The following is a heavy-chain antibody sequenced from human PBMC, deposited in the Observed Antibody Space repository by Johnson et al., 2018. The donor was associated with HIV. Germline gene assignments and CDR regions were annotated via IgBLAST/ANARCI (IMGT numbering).Heavy chain of an antibody. Sequence: VQLVESGGGMVQPGGSLRLSCAASGLTVSTNYMSWVRQAPGRGLEWVSVVYSDGNTYYADSVKGLFTISRDNSKNTLYLQMNSLRAEDTAVYYCARDGPWLRSQHDGVDIWGQGTMVTVSS. D-gene: IGHD5-12*01. CDR3: ARDGPWLRSQHDGVDI. CDR1: GLTVSTNY. J-gene: IGHJ3*02. V-gene: IGHV3-66*02. CDR2: VYSDGNT.